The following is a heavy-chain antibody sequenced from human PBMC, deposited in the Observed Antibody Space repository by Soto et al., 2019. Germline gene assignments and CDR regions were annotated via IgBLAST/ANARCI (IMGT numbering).Heavy chain of an antibody. CDR2: IYYDGNT. V-gene: IGHV4-39*07. J-gene: IGHJ6*02. CDR1: GYSLTSSSYY. CDR3: AILEGGYSGYDGSYYYYYGMDV. Sequence: SETLSLTCTVSGYSLTSSSYYGGWIRQPPGKGLECIGNIYYDGNTYYNPSLKSRVTISLDTSKNQFSLRLNSVTAADTAVYYCAILEGGYSGYDGSYYYYYGMDVWGQGTTVT. D-gene: IGHD5-12*01.